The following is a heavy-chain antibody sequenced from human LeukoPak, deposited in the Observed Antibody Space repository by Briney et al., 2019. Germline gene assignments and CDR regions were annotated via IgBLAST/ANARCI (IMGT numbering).Heavy chain of an antibody. V-gene: IGHV4-59*08. CDR2: LYYSGGT. Sequence: SETLSLTCTVSGGSISSYYWSWIRQPLGKGLEWLGYLYYSGGTNYNPSLKSRVTISLDSSKNQLSLKLTSVTAADTAVYYCARHEGIWGSYSWFDPWGQGILVTVSS. CDR3: ARHEGIWGSYSWFDP. D-gene: IGHD3-16*01. CDR1: GGSISSYY. J-gene: IGHJ5*02.